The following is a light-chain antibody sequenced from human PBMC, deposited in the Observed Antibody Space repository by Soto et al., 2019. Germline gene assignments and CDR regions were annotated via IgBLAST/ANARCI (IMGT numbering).Light chain of an antibody. CDR3: QQYFTSPLT. V-gene: IGKV3-20*01. CDR1: QSVSSNY. CDR2: CLS. J-gene: IGKJ4*01. Sequence: EVVLTQSPGTLSLSPGESATLSCRASQSVSSNYLAWYQQKPGQAPRLLIYCLSTRDTVIPDRFSGSGSGKDLSLTISRLEPEDFALYYCQQYFTSPLTFGGGTQVEIK.